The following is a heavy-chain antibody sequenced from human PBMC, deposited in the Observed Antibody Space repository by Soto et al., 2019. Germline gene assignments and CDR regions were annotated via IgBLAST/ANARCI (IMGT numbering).Heavy chain of an antibody. J-gene: IGHJ5*02. D-gene: IGHD3-10*01. CDR1: GYTFASYG. CDR2: INVYNGNT. CDR3: ARGVGSGSYYSQYNWFDP. Sequence: ASVKVSCKASGYTFASYGISWVRQAPGQGLEWMGWINVYNGNTKYAQKVQGRVTMTTDTSTSTAYMELRSLRSDDTAVYYCARGVGSGSYYSQYNWFDPWGQGTLVTVSS. V-gene: IGHV1-18*01.